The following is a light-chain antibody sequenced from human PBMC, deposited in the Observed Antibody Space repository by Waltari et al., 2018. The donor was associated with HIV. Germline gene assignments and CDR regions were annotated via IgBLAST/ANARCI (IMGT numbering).Light chain of an antibody. CDR3: QHRNHWPPEYT. CDR2: DAS. V-gene: IGKV3-11*01. J-gene: IGKJ2*01. CDR1: QSVSSY. Sequence: EIVLTQSPATLSLSPGERATISCRASQSVSSYVAWYQQKPGKSPRLLIYDASNRATGIPASFSGSGSGTDFTLTISSLEPEDFAVYYCQHRNHWPPEYTFGQGTKLEIK.